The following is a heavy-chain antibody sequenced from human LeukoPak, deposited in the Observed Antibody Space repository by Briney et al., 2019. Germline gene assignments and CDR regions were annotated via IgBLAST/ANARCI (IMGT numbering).Heavy chain of an antibody. J-gene: IGHJ4*02. V-gene: IGHV3-23*01. D-gene: IGHD3-3*01. Sequence: GGSLRLSCAASGFTFTGHTMTWLRQAPGKGLELVAIIGGRDDRTYYADSVKGRFTISRDNSKNTLYLQMNSLRGEDMAVYYCAKDPNPFYDFWSGYKWGQGTLVTVSS. CDR1: GFTFTGHT. CDR2: IGGRDDRT. CDR3: AKDPNPFYDFWSGYK.